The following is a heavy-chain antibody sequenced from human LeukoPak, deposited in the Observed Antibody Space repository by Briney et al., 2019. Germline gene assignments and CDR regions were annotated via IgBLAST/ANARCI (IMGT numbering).Heavy chain of an antibody. CDR2: IYYSGST. D-gene: IGHD6-13*01. V-gene: IGHV4-31*03. CDR3: ARESLAAAGHNWFDP. Sequence: SETLSLTCTVSGGSISSGGYYWSWIRQHPGKGLEWIGYIYYSGSTYYNPSLKSRVTMSVDTSKNQFSLKLSSVTAADTAVYYCARESLAAAGHNWFDPWGQGTLVTVSS. J-gene: IGHJ5*02. CDR1: GGSISSGGYY.